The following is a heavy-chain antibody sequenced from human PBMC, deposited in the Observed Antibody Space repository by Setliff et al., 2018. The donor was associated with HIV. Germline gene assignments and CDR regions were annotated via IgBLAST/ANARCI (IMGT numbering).Heavy chain of an antibody. CDR2: IYYSGST. J-gene: IGHJ4*02. V-gene: IGHV4-31*03. D-gene: IGHD6-6*01. CDR3: ARSSSSSPFFFDY. Sequence: NPSETLSLTCTVSGGSISNSVYFWTWIRQHPGKGLEWIGYIYYSGSTYQNPSLKIRVTISVDTSKNQFSLKLNSVTSADTAVYYCARSSSSSPFFFDYWGQGSLVTVSS. CDR1: GGSISNSVYF.